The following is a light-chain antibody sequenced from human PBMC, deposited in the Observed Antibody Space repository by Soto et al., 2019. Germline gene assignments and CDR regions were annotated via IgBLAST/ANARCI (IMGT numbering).Light chain of an antibody. Sequence: EIVMTQSPAPLSVSPGERATLSCRASQSVSSNLAWYQQKPGQAPRLLSCGASTRATGIPARFSGSGSGTEFTLTISNLQSEDFAVYYCQQYNNWPHTCGQGTKMEIK. CDR1: QSVSSN. CDR2: GAS. CDR3: QQYNNWPHT. V-gene: IGKV3-15*01. J-gene: IGKJ2*01.